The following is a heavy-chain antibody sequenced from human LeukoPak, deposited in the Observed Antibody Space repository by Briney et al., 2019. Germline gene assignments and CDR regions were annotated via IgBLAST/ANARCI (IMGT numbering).Heavy chain of an antibody. Sequence: KAGGSLRLSCAASGFTFSSYSMNWVRQAPGKGLGWVSSISNSSSYIYYADSVKGRFTIYRDNAKNSLCLQMNSLRAEDTAVYYCARAVAGTFDYWGQGTLVTVSS. CDR2: ISNSSSYI. D-gene: IGHD6-19*01. CDR1: GFTFSSYS. CDR3: ARAVAGTFDY. J-gene: IGHJ4*02. V-gene: IGHV3-21*01.